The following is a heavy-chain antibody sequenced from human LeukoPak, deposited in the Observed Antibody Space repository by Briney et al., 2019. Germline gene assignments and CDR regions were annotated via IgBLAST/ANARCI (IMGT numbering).Heavy chain of an antibody. CDR2: ISSSSSYI. D-gene: IGHD2-15*01. V-gene: IGHV3-21*01. CDR3: ARQKGYCSGGSCYGWFDP. Sequence: PGRSLRLSCTTSGFTFGDYAMSWVRQAPGKGLEWVSSISSSSSYIYYADSVKGRFTISRDNAKNSLYLQMNSLRAEDTAVYYCARQKGYCSGGSCYGWFDPWGQGTLVTVSS. CDR1: GFTFGDYA. J-gene: IGHJ5*02.